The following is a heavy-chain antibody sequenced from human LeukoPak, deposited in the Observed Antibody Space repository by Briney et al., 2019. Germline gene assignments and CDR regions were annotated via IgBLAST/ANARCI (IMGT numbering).Heavy chain of an antibody. CDR2: IWYDGSNK. D-gene: IGHD3-10*01. Sequence: GGSLRLSCAASGFTFSSYGMHWVRQAPGKGLEWVAVIWYDGSNKYYADSVKGRFTISRDNPKNTLYLQMNSLRAEDTAVYYCARDYYYGSGSYYNDYYYGMDVWGQGTTVTVSS. V-gene: IGHV3-33*01. J-gene: IGHJ6*02. CDR3: ARDYYYGSGSYYNDYYYGMDV. CDR1: GFTFSSYG.